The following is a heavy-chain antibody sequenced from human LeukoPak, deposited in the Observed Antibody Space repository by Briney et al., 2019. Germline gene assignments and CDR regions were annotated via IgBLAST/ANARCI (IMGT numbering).Heavy chain of an antibody. CDR1: GYTFTGYY. Sequence: ASVKVSCKASGYTFTGYYMHWVRQAPGQGLEWMGWINPNSGGTNYAQKFQGRVTMTRDTSISTAYMELSRLRSDDTAVYYCARDLKWQLWLESDYWGQGTLVTVSS. D-gene: IGHD5-18*01. J-gene: IGHJ4*02. V-gene: IGHV1-2*02. CDR3: ARDLKWQLWLESDY. CDR2: INPNSGGT.